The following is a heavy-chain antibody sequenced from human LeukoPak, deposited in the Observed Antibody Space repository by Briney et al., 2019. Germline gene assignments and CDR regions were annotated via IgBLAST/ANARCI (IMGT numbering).Heavy chain of an antibody. CDR3: ARDKMSSSWPDYDYDMDV. CDR1: GFTFSTYA. D-gene: IGHD6-13*01. V-gene: IGHV3-64D*09. CDR2: VSIDGSGT. J-gene: IGHJ6*01. Sequence: GGSLRLSCSASGFTFSTYALHWVRQAPGIGLRSVASVSIDGSGTYYADSVKGRFTISRDNSMNTLYLQISSLRTEDTAVYFCARDKMSSSWPDYDYDMDVWGQGTTVTVS.